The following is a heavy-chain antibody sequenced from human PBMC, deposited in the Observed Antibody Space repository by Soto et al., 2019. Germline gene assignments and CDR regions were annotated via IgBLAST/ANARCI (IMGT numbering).Heavy chain of an antibody. V-gene: IGHV3-43*01. CDR3: AKDISPAPSIAVAFDY. D-gene: IGHD6-19*01. CDR2: ISWDGGST. Sequence: EVQLVESGGVVVQPGGSLRLSCAASGFTFDDYTMHWVRQAPGKGLEWVSLISWDGGSTYYADSVKGRCTISRDNSKNSLYLQMNSLRTEDTALYYCAKDISPAPSIAVAFDYWGQGTLVTVSS. J-gene: IGHJ4*02. CDR1: GFTFDDYT.